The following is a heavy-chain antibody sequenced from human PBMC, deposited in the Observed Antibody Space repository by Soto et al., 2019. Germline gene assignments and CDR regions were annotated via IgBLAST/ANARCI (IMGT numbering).Heavy chain of an antibody. CDR3: ARGDYDILTGYYSGWDYYYYYGMDV. V-gene: IGHV4-34*01. J-gene: IGHJ6*02. Sequence: SETLSLTCAVYGGSFSGYYWSWIRQPPGKGLEWIGEINHSGSTNYNPSLKSRVTISVDTSKNQFSLKLSSVTAADTAVYYCARGDYDILTGYYSGWDYYYYYGMDVWGQGTTVTVSS. CDR2: INHSGST. D-gene: IGHD3-9*01. CDR1: GGSFSGYY.